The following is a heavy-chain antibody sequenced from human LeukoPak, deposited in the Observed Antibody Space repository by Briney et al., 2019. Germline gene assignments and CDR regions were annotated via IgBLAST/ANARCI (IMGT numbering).Heavy chain of an antibody. CDR3: ARGVVAAGTGAFDI. D-gene: IGHD6-13*01. Sequence: PGGSLRLSCAASGFTFSSYDMHWVRQATGKGLEWVSAIGTAGDTYYPGSVKGRFTISRENAKNSLYLQMNSLRAGDTAAYYCARGVVAAGTGAFDIWGQGTMVTVSS. CDR2: IGTAGDT. J-gene: IGHJ3*02. V-gene: IGHV3-13*01. CDR1: GFTFSSYD.